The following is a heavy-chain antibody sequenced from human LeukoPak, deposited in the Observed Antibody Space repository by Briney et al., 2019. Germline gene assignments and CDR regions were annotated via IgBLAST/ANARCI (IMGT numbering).Heavy chain of an antibody. J-gene: IGHJ4*02. V-gene: IGHV1-24*01. CDR2: FDPEDGET. Sequence: PGASVKVSCKVSGYTLAELSMHWVRQAPGKGLEWMGGFDPEDGETIYAQKFQGRVTMTEDTSTDTAYMELSSLRSEDTAVYYCATAHKSDSSGDFDYWAREPWSPSPQ. CDR1: GYTLAELS. CDR3: ATAHKSDSSGDFDY. D-gene: IGHD6-19*01.